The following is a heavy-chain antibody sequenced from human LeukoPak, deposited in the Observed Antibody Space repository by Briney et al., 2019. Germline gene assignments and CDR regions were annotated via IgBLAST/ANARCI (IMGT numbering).Heavy chain of an antibody. J-gene: IGHJ4*02. Sequence: ASVKVSCKTSGYTFTNFAMIWVRQAPGQGLEWMGWINTNTGNPTYAQGFTGRFVFSLDTSVSTAYLQISSLKAEDTAVYYCARGGGLYRYCSSTSCYDSWGQGTLVTVSA. V-gene: IGHV7-4-1*02. D-gene: IGHD2-2*01. CDR3: ARGGGLYRYCSSTSCYDS. CDR1: GYTFTNFA. CDR2: INTNTGNP.